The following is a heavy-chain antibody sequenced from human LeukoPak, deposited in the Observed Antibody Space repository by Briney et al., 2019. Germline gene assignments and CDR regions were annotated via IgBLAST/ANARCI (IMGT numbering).Heavy chain of an antibody. D-gene: IGHD4-17*01. CDR1: GFTFNSHW. V-gene: IGHV3-23*01. Sequence: PGGSLRLSCAASGFTFNSHWMTWVRQAPGKGLEWVSSITGTHYTTYNTDSVKGRFTISRDHSKNTLYLQMNSLRADDTAVYYCTKDPNGDYVGAFDPWGQGTLVTVSS. J-gene: IGHJ5*02. CDR2: ITGTHYTT. CDR3: TKDPNGDYVGAFDP.